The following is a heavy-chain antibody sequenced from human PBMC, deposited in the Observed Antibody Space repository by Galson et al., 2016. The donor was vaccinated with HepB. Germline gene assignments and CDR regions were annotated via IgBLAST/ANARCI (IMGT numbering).Heavy chain of an antibody. V-gene: IGHV3-7*05. CDR1: GFTFNSYW. Sequence: SLRLSCAASGFTFNSYWMAWVRQAPGKGLEWVANIKQDGSEKYYVDSVKGRFTISRDNAKNSLYLQMNSRRVEDTAVYYCACPTGGNWTDYWGQGTLVTVSS. CDR2: IKQDGSEK. J-gene: IGHJ4*02. D-gene: IGHD1-1*01. CDR3: ACPTGGNWTDY.